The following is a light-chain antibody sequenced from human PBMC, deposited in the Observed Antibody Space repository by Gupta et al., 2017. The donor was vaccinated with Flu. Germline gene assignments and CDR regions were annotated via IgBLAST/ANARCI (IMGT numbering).Light chain of an antibody. CDR2: GSS. CDR3: QQYNNWPFFT. CDR1: QSVRSN. V-gene: IGKV3-15*01. J-gene: IGKJ4*01. Sequence: EIVMTQSPATLSVSPGERATLSCRASQSVRSNVAWYQQKPGQAPRLLIYGSSTRATDVPARFSGSGSGTEFTLTISSRQSEDFAVYYCQQYNNWPFFTFGGGTKVEIK.